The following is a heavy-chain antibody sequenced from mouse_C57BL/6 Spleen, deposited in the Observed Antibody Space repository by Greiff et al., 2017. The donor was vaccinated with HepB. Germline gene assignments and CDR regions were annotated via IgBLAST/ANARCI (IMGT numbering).Heavy chain of an antibody. D-gene: IGHD2-4*01. V-gene: IGHV5-17*01. J-gene: IGHJ3*01. CDR1: GFTFSDYG. Sequence: EVQGVESGGGLVKPGGSLKLSCAASGFTFSDYGMHWVRQAPEKGLEWVAYISSGSSTIYYADTVKGRFTISRDNAKNTLFLQMTSLRSEDTAMYYCAMGQNLYYDYDWFAYWGQGTLVTVSA. CDR3: AMGQNLYYDYDWFAY. CDR2: ISSGSSTI.